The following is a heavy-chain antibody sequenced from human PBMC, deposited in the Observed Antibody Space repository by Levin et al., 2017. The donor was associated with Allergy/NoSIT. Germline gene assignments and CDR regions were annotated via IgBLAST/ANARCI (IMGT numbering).Heavy chain of an antibody. V-gene: IGHV3-74*01. CDR2: FNTDGSAI. CDR1: GFTFSSHY. D-gene: IGHD6-13*01. J-gene: IGHJ5*01. CDR3: ARVSVAAGTVVDS. Sequence: GESLKISCAASGFTFSSHYIHWVRQGLGKGLVWVSRFNTDGSAITYADSVQGRFTISRDNAKNTLYLQMNSLRAEDTAVYYCARVSVAAGTVVDSWGPGTLVTVSS.